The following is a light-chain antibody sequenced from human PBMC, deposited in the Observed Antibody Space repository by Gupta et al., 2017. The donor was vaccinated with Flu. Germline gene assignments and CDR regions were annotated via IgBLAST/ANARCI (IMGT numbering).Light chain of an antibody. Sequence: IQKPQSPSYLPASVGDRSTITCRASQGISNFLAWYQQKPGKLPKLLIYGASTLKSGVPSRFSGSGSRTDFTLTINSLQPEDAGAYYCQKYNSAPYTFGQGTKVEIK. J-gene: IGKJ2*01. CDR2: GAS. CDR3: QKYNSAPYT. CDR1: QGISNF. V-gene: IGKV1-27*01.